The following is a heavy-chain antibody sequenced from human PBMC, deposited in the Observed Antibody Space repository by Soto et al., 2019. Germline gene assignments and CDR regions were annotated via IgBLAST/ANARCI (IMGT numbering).Heavy chain of an antibody. J-gene: IGHJ2*01. V-gene: IGHV3-30*18. CDR3: AKDPSSGYIRGYFDF. CDR2: ISHDGGSE. D-gene: IGHD3-22*01. Sequence: QVHLAESGGGVVQPGRSLRLSCAASGFSFSPYGMHWVRQAPGKGLEWVAVISHDGGSEYYADSVKGRFTISRDSSKNTVYLQMNNVRAEDTAVYYCAKDPSSGYIRGYFDFWGLGTLVTVSS. CDR1: GFSFSPYG.